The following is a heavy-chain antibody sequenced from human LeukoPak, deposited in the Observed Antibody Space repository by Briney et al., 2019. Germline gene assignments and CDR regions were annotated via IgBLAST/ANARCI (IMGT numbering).Heavy chain of an antibody. J-gene: IGHJ4*02. V-gene: IGHV3-23*01. CDR1: GFTFSSYA. Sequence: GGSLRLSCAASGFTFSSYAMSWVRQAPGKGLEWVSAISGSGGSTYYADSVKGRFTISRDNAKNTVYLEMNSLRVEDTAVYYCATLEDDYRDYWGQGTLVTVSS. CDR2: ISGSGGST. D-gene: IGHD2-15*01. CDR3: ATLEDDYRDY.